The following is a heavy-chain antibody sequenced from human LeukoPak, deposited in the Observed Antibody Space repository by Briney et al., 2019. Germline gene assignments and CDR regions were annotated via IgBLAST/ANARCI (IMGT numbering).Heavy chain of an antibody. V-gene: IGHV1-8*01. D-gene: IGHD1-26*01. CDR1: GYTLTGYD. Sequence: ASVRVSCKASGYTLTGYDINWVRQATGQGLESMGWMNPNTGDTGYAQKFQGRVTMTRNSSIDTAYMELSGLRSEDTAVYYCTRGSLSGSSRDYWGQGTLLTVSS. CDR3: TRGSLSGSSRDY. J-gene: IGHJ4*02. CDR2: MNPNTGDT.